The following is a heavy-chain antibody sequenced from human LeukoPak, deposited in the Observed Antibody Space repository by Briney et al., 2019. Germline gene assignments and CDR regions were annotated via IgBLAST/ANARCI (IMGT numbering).Heavy chain of an antibody. D-gene: IGHD1-20*01. V-gene: IGHV1-69-2*01. J-gene: IGHJ4*02. CDR2: VDPEDGET. CDR1: GYTFTSYD. CDR3: ATNWITGTTRY. Sequence: ASVKVSCKASGYTFTSYDINWVRQAPGKGLEWMGLVDPEDGETIYAEKFQGRVTITADTSTDTAYMELSSLRSEDTAVYYCATNWITGTTRYWGQETLVTVSS.